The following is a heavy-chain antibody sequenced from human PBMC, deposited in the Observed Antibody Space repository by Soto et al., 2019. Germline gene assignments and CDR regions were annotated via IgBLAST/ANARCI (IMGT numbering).Heavy chain of an antibody. V-gene: IGHV4-38-2*01. CDR3: ARVSDCSGGSCYSDAFDI. J-gene: IGHJ3*02. CDR2: IYHSGST. Sequence: SETLSLTCAVSGYSISSGYYWGWIQQPPGKGREWIGSIYHSGSTYYNPSLKSRVTISVDTSKNQFSLKLSSVTAADTAVYYCARVSDCSGGSCYSDAFDIWGQGTMVTV. D-gene: IGHD2-15*01. CDR1: GYSISSGYY.